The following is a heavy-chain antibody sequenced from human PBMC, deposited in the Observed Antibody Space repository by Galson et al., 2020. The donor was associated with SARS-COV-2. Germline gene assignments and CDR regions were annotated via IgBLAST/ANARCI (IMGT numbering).Heavy chain of an antibody. Sequence: SQTLSLTCAVSGYSISSGYYWGWIRQPPGEELEWIGSISHSGTIYSNPSLKSRITMSVDTSKNQFSLKLSSVTAADMAVYYCARERESYSSSWYRWFDPWGQGTLVTVSS. CDR1: GYSISSGYY. CDR2: ISHSGTI. V-gene: IGHV4-38-2*02. CDR3: ARERESYSSSWYRWFDP. J-gene: IGHJ5*02. D-gene: IGHD6-13*01.